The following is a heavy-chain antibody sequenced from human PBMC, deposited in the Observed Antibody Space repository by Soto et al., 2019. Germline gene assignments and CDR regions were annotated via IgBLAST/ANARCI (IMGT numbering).Heavy chain of an antibody. J-gene: IGHJ6*03. CDR1: GGSISSSSYY. V-gene: IGHV4-39*01. Sequence: SETLSLTCTVSGGSISSSSYYWGWIRQPPGKGLEWIGSIYYSVSTYYNPSLKSRVTISVDTSKNQFSLKLSSVTAADTAVYYCARPYSGYDLYYYYMDVWGKGTTVTVSS. CDR2: IYYSVST. D-gene: IGHD5-12*01. CDR3: ARPYSGYDLYYYYMDV.